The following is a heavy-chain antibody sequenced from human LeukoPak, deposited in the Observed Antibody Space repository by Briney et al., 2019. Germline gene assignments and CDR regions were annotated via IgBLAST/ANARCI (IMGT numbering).Heavy chain of an antibody. Sequence: GGSLRLSCAASGFTFSSYAMSWVRQAPGKGLEWVSAISGSGGSTYYADSVKGRFTISRDNSREMLYLQMNSLRVEDTAVYYCAKDPNGDYVGAFDSWGQGTMVTVSS. D-gene: IGHD4-17*01. CDR2: ISGSGGST. CDR1: GFTFSSYA. J-gene: IGHJ3*02. CDR3: AKDPNGDYVGAFDS. V-gene: IGHV3-23*01.